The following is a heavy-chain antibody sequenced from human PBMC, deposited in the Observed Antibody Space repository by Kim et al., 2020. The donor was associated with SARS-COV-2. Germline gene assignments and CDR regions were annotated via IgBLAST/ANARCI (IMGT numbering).Heavy chain of an antibody. Sequence: AQKFQGSVTITADESTSTAYMELSRLRSEDTAVYYCARTSVSDSRNYFDYWGQGTLVTVSS. CDR3: ARTSVSDSRNYFDY. V-gene: IGHV1-69*01. D-gene: IGHD3-22*01. J-gene: IGHJ4*02.